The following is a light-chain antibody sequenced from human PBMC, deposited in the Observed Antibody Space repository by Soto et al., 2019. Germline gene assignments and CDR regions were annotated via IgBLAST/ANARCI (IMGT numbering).Light chain of an antibody. J-gene: IGLJ2*01. Sequence: QSALTQPASVSGSPGQSITISCTGTSSDVDGYNYVSWYQYHPGKAPKLMIYDVNNRPSGVSNRFSGSKSGNTASLTISGLQAEDGADYYCSSFTISRNTVIFGGGTQLTVL. CDR1: SSDVDGYNY. CDR2: DVN. CDR3: SSFTISRNTVI. V-gene: IGLV2-14*01.